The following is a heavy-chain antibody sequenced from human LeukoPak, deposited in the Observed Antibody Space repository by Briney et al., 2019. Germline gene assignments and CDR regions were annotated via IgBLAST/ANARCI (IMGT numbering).Heavy chain of an antibody. V-gene: IGHV4-34*01. D-gene: IGHD3-3*01. CDR2: INDRGST. Sequence: SETLSLTCAVYGGSFSGYYWTWIRQTPGKGLEWIGEINDRGSTDYNPSLKSRVSISVDTSKNQFSLKLTSVTAADTAFYYCARYLGRFLEYRAHWGQGTLVTVSS. CDR3: ARYLGRFLEYRAH. CDR1: GGSFSGYY. J-gene: IGHJ4*02.